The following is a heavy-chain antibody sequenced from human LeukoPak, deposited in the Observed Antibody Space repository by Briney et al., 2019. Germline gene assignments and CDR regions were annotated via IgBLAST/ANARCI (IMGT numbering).Heavy chain of an antibody. CDR2: INPNSGGT. D-gene: IGHD3-3*01. Sequence: ASVKVSCKASGYTFTGYYMHRVRQAPGQGLEWMGWINPNSGGTNYAQKFQGRVTMTRDTSISTAYMELSRLRSDDTAVYYCARGPTYYDFLVGKKFDYWGQGTLVTVSS. CDR1: GYTFTGYY. J-gene: IGHJ4*02. V-gene: IGHV1-2*02. CDR3: ARGPTYYDFLVGKKFDY.